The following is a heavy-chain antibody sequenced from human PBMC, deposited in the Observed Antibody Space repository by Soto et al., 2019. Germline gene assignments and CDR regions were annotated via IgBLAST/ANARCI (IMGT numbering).Heavy chain of an antibody. V-gene: IGHV4-31*03. CDR3: ARRLDDTPETFFNWFDP. CDR2: IFYTGTA. CDR1: GGSINTGGYY. D-gene: IGHD2-15*01. Sequence: QVQLQESGPGLVKPSQTLSLTCTVSGGSINTGGYYWGWIRHLPGEGLEWIGHIFYTGTAYYNPSLRRSVTVSIDTSANQFSLHMYSVTAADTAMYYCARRLDDTPETFFNWFDPWGQGILVTVSS. J-gene: IGHJ5*02.